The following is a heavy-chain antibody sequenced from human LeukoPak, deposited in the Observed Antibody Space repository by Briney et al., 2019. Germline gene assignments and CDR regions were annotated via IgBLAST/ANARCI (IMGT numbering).Heavy chain of an antibody. CDR1: GGSISSYN. D-gene: IGHD3-22*01. CDR2: IYYSGST. J-gene: IGHJ5*02. CDR3: AREFRGSGDYYRYFDR. Sequence: SEIRFSSCTVSGGSISSYNWTWSRQPPGKGLEWIGYIYYSGSTNYNPSLKSRVTISVDTSKNQFSLKLNSVTAADTAVYYCAREFRGSGDYYRYFDRWGQGTLVTVSS. V-gene: IGHV4-59*01.